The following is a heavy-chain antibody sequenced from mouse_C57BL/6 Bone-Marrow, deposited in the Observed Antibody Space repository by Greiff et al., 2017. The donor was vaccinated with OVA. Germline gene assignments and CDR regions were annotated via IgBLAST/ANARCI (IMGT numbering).Heavy chain of an antibody. CDR3: TTDIFDY. CDR2: IDPENGDT. V-gene: IGHV14-4*01. J-gene: IGHJ2*01. Sequence: EVQLQQSGAELVRPGASVKLSCTASGFNIKDDYMHWVKQRPEQGLEWIGWIDPENGDTEYASKFQGKATITADTSSNTAYLQLSSLTSEDTAVYYCTTDIFDYWGQGTTLTVSS. CDR1: GFNIKDDY.